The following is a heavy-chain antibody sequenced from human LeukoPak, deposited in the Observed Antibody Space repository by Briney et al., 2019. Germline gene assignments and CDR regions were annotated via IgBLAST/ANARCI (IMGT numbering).Heavy chain of an antibody. Sequence: EPGGSLRLSCAASGFTFSSYAMSWVRQAPGKGLDWVSSISGIGSSTYYADSVKGRFTISRDNSQNTLYLEINSLRAEDTAAYYCAKEAVLGGVIANFDFWGQGTLVTVSS. CDR3: AKEAVLGGVIANFDF. V-gene: IGHV3-23*01. J-gene: IGHJ4*02. CDR2: ISGIGSST. D-gene: IGHD3-16*02. CDR1: GFTFSSYA.